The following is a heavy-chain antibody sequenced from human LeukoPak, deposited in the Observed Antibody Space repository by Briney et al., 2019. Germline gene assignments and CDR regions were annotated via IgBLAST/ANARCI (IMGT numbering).Heavy chain of an antibody. CDR1: GFTFSNYG. CDR3: ANNFDY. V-gene: IGHV3-33*06. CDR2: IYYDGSNK. Sequence: GGSLRLSCTASGFTFSNYGMHWVRQAPGKGLERVALIYYDGSNKYYADSVKGRFTISRDNSKNTLYLQMNSLRAEDTAMYYCANNFDYWGQGTLVTVSP. J-gene: IGHJ4*02.